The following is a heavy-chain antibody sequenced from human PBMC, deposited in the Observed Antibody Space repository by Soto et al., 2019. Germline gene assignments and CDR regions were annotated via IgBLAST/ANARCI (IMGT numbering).Heavy chain of an antibody. CDR2: IYYSGST. CDR3: ARRPRNYYDSSGYYYFDY. D-gene: IGHD3-22*01. CDR1: GGSISSSSYY. J-gene: IGHJ4*02. V-gene: IGHV4-39*01. Sequence: QLQLQESGPGLVKPSETLSLTCTVSGGSISSSSYYWGWIRQPPGKGLEWIGSIYYSGSTYYNPSLKSRVTISVDTSKNQFSLKLSSVTAADTAVYYCARRPRNYYDSSGYYYFDYWGQGTLVTVSS.